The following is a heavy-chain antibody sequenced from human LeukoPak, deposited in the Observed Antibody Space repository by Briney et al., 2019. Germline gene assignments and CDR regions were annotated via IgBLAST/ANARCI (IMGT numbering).Heavy chain of an antibody. V-gene: IGHV5-51*01. CDR2: IYPGDSDT. D-gene: IGHD2-21*01. CDR3: ARVLIRGDEIDY. J-gene: IGHJ4*02. Sequence: GESLKISGKSSGYSFTTYWIAWVRQMPGKGLEWMGIIYPGDSDTRYSPSFQGQVTISADKSISTAYLQWTSLKASDSAMYYCARVLIRGDEIDYWGQGTLVTVSS. CDR1: GYSFTTYW.